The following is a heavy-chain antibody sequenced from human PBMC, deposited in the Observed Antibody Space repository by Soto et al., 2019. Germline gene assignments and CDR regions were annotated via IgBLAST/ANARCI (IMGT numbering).Heavy chain of an antibody. CDR3: ARDSSGKDYDILTGYYYYYYYMDV. D-gene: IGHD3-9*01. J-gene: IGHJ6*03. Sequence: QVQLVQSGAEVKKPGASVKVSCKASGYTFTGYYMHWVRQAPGQGLEGMGWINPNSGGTNYAQKFRGWVTMTRDTSISTAYMELSRLRSDDTAVYYCARDSSGKDYDILTGYYYYYYYMDVWGKGTTVTVSS. CDR2: INPNSGGT. V-gene: IGHV1-2*04. CDR1: GYTFTGYY.